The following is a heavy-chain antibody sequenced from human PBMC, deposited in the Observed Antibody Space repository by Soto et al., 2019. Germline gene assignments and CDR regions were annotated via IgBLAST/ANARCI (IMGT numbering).Heavy chain of an antibody. CDR1: GGTFSSYA. D-gene: IGHD5-18*01. V-gene: IGHV1-69*01. Sequence: QVQLVQSGAEVKKPGSSVKVSCKASGGTFSSYAISWVRQAPGQGHEWMGGIIPIFGTANYAQKFQGRVTITADESTRTADMELSTLRSEDTAVYYRAREGTDTAMPYNWFDPWGQGPLVTASA. CDR3: AREGTDTAMPYNWFDP. J-gene: IGHJ5*02. CDR2: IIPIFGTA.